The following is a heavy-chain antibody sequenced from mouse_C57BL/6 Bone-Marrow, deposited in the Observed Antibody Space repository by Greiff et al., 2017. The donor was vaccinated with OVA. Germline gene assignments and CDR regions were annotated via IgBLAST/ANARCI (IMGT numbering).Heavy chain of an antibody. J-gene: IGHJ3*01. D-gene: IGHD1-1*01. Sequence: VKLMESGAELARPGASVKLSCKASGYTFTSYGISWVKQRTGQGLEWIGEIYPRSGNTYYNEKFKGKATLTADKSSSTAYMELRSLTSEDSAVYFCATYGRRRGGFAYWGQGTLVTVSA. CDR2: IYPRSGNT. CDR3: ATYGRRRGGFAY. V-gene: IGHV1-81*01. CDR1: GYTFTSYG.